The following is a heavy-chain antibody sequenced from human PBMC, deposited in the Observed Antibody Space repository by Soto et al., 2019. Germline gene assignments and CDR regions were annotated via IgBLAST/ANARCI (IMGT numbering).Heavy chain of an antibody. D-gene: IGHD6-13*01. CDR3: AKAIAAPRGWFDP. J-gene: IGHJ5*02. CDR1: GFTFSSYG. V-gene: IGHV3-30*18. CDR2: ISYDGSNK. Sequence: GGSLRLSCAASGFTFSSYGMHWVRQAPGKGLEWVAVISYDGSNKYYADSVKGRFTISRDNSKNTLYLQMNSLRAEDTAVYYCAKAIAAPRGWFDPWGQGTLVTVSS.